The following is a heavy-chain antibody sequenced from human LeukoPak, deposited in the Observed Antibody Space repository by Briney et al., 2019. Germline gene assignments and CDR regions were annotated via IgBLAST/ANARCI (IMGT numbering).Heavy chain of an antibody. D-gene: IGHD2-15*01. CDR3: FVYCATSSCYTGVGGG. CDR2: ISADGAAT. J-gene: IGHJ4*02. V-gene: IGHV3-23*01. Sequence: GGSLRLSCAASGFTFSNYAMSWVRQAPGMGLEWVSAISADGAATYYPDSLKGRFAISRDTSTSTLSLQMNNLRADDTALYYCFVYCATSSCYTGVGGGWGPGTLVTVSS. CDR1: GFTFSNYA.